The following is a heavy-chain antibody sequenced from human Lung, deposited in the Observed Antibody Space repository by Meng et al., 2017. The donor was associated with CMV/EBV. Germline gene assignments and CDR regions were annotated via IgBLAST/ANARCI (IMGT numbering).Heavy chain of an antibody. D-gene: IGHD6-19*01. CDR2: INIHTGNP. V-gene: IGHV7-4-1*01. CDR1: GYTFTSSS. Sequence: QVKVWQSGFGLEKPGHSVTCSCQAAGYTFTSSSLNWGLHAPGQGLVWMGWINIHTGNPTYAQGFTGRFVFSLDTSVSTSYLQIDSLKADDTAVYYCARGNGWRFDYWGQGTLVTVSS. J-gene: IGHJ4*02. CDR3: ARGNGWRFDY.